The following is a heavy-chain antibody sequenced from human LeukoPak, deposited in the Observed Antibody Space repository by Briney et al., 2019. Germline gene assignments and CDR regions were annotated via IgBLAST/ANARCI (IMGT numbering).Heavy chain of an antibody. CDR1: GFTFSSYA. J-gene: IGHJ4*02. V-gene: IGHV3-64*01. CDR2: ITNGGST. Sequence: GGSLRLSCAASGFTFSSYAMHWVRQAPGKGLEYVSAITNGGSTNYANSVKGRFTISRDNAKNSLYLQMNSLRAEDTSVYYCARELRIAAAGGFDYWGQGTLVTVSS. D-gene: IGHD6-13*01. CDR3: ARELRIAAAGGFDY.